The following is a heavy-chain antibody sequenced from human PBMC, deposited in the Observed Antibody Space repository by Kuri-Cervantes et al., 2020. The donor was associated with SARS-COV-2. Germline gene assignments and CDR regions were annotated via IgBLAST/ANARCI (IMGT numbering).Heavy chain of an antibody. CDR2: ISGSDDVT. CDR3: AKRDAYSQGSYFDY. J-gene: IGHJ4*01. Sequence: GESLKISCAASGFTFSNYAMTWVRQAPGKGLEWVSTISGSDDVTHLADSVKGRFTVSRDNSRNTLYLEMSSLRVEDKAVYYCAKRDAYSQGSYFDYWGHGTLVTVSS. D-gene: IGHD5-24*01. CDR1: GFTFSNYA. V-gene: IGHV3-23*01.